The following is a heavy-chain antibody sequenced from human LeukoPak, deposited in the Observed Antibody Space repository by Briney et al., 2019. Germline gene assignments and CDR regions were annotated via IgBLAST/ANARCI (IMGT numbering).Heavy chain of an antibody. CDR3: ARDLYGMDV. Sequence: GGSLRLSCTASGFTFSSYEMNWVRQAPGKGLEWVSYISSGTTTIYYADSVKGRFTISRDNAKNSLYLQMNSLRAEDTAVYYCARDLYGMDVWGQGTTVTVSS. CDR2: ISSGTTTI. J-gene: IGHJ6*02. V-gene: IGHV3-48*03. CDR1: GFTFSSYE.